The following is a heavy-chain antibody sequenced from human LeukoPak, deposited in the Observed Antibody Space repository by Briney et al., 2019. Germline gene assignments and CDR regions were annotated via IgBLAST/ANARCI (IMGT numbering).Heavy chain of an antibody. CDR3: AREYCSGGSCSFDY. CDR2: IHAYNGNT. V-gene: IGHV1-18*04. CDR1: GYTFTSYG. D-gene: IGHD2-15*01. J-gene: IGHJ4*02. Sequence: ASVKVSCKASGYTFTSYGISWVRQAPGHRLEWMGWIHAYNGNTNYAQKLQGRVTMTTDTSTSTAYMELRSLRSDDTAVYYCAREYCSGGSCSFDYWGQGTLVTVSS.